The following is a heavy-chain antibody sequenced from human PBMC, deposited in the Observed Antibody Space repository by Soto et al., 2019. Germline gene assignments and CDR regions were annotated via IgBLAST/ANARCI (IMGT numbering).Heavy chain of an antibody. D-gene: IGHD2-2*01. CDR2: INPSGGST. Sequence: ASVKVSCKASGYTFTSYYMHWVRQAPGQGLEWMGIINPSGGSTSYAQKFQGRVTMTRDTSTSTVYMELSSLRSEDTAVYYCARGDIVVVPAARLSAFDIWGQGTMVTVSS. CDR1: GYTFTSYY. V-gene: IGHV1-46*03. J-gene: IGHJ3*02. CDR3: ARGDIVVVPAARLSAFDI.